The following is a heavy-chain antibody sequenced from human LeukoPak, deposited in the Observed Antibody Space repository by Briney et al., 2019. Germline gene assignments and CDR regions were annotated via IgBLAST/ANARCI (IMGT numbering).Heavy chain of an antibody. CDR3: ARDNNCGSTHY. Sequence: GGSLRLSCAASGFTFNTYAMHWVRQAPGKGLEWVAVIAYDGNNKYYADSVRGRFTVSRDNTKNTLFLQMNSLRPEDTAVYYCARDNNCGSTHYWGQGTLVTVSS. J-gene: IGHJ4*02. CDR2: IAYDGNNK. V-gene: IGHV3-30-3*01. D-gene: IGHD7-27*01. CDR1: GFTFNTYA.